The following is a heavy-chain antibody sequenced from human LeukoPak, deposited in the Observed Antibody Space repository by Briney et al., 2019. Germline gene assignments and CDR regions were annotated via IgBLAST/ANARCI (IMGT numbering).Heavy chain of an antibody. J-gene: IGHJ4*02. CDR1: GFTFSSYA. V-gene: IGHV3-23*01. CDR3: ARRLGYCSSASCYVAPFDY. Sequence: GESLKISCAASGFTFSSYAMSWVRQAPGKGLEWVSAISGSGGSTYYVDSVKGRFTISRDSSKNTLYLQMNSLRAEDTAVYYCARRLGYCSSASCYVAPFDYWGQGTLVTVSS. CDR2: ISGSGGST. D-gene: IGHD2-2*01.